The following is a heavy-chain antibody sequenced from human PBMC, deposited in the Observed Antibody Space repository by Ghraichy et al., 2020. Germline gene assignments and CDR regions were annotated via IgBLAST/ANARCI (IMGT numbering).Heavy chain of an antibody. CDR3: AKKWRTVGALGAFDI. CDR2: ISDNPDYT. Sequence: GGSLRLSCAASGFTFSSYAMHWVRQAPGKGLEWVSTISDNPDYTYYADSVKGRFTISRDNSKNTMFLQMSSLRADDTAIYYCAKKWRTVGALGAFDIWGQGTMLTVSS. V-gene: IGHV3-23*01. D-gene: IGHD1-26*01. CDR1: GFTFSSYA. J-gene: IGHJ3*02.